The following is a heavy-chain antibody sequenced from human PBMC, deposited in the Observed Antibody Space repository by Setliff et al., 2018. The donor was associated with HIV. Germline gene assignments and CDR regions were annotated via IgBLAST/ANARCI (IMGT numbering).Heavy chain of an antibody. Sequence: TGGSLRLSCAASGFTFDDFGMSWVRQGPGKGLEWVSSINWNGGSTGYADSVKGRFTISRDNAKNSLYLQMNSLRAEDTAVYFCARGVGSNYFDYWGQGTLVTVSS. CDR2: INWNGGST. D-gene: IGHD1-26*01. CDR3: ARGVGSNYFDY. CDR1: GFTFDDFG. V-gene: IGHV3-20*04. J-gene: IGHJ4*02.